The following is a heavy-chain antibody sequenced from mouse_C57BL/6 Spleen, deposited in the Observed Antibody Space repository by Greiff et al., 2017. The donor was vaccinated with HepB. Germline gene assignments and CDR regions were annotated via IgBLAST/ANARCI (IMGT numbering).Heavy chain of an antibody. CDR2: ISSGGSYT. V-gene: IGHV5-6*01. CDR1: GFTFSSYG. Sequence: EVQVVESGGDLVKPGGSLKLSCAASGFTFSSYGMSWVRQTPDKRLEWVATISSGGSYTYYPDSVKGRFTISRDNAKNTLYLQMSSLKSEDTAMYYCADYYDYDGEAWFAYWGQGTLVTVSA. J-gene: IGHJ3*01. CDR3: ADYYDYDGEAWFAY. D-gene: IGHD2-4*01.